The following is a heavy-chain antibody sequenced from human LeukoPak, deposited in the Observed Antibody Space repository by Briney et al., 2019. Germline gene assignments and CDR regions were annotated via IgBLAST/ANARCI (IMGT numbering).Heavy chain of an antibody. Sequence: GGSLRLSCAASGFTFSSYAMTWVRQAPGKGLEWVSEISGSGESTYYGDSVKGRFTISRDNSKNTLYLQMNSLRAGDTAIYYCAREHWDFDYWGQGTLVTVSS. CDR3: AREHWDFDY. V-gene: IGHV3-23*01. CDR1: GFTFSSYA. CDR2: ISGSGEST. J-gene: IGHJ4*02. D-gene: IGHD7-27*01.